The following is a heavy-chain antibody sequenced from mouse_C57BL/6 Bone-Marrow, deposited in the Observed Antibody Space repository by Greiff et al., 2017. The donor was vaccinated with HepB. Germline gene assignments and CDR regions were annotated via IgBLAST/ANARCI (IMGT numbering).Heavy chain of an antibody. CDR3: ARSDYGSIWYFDV. CDR1: GYSFTGYY. J-gene: IGHJ1*03. CDR2: INPSTGGT. D-gene: IGHD1-1*01. Sequence: EVQLQQSGPELVKPGASVKISCKASGYSFTGYYMNWVKQSPEKSLEWIGEINPSTGGTTYNQKFKAKATLTVDKSSSTAYMQLKSLTSEDSAVYYCARSDYGSIWYFDVWGTGTTVTVSS. V-gene: IGHV1-42*01.